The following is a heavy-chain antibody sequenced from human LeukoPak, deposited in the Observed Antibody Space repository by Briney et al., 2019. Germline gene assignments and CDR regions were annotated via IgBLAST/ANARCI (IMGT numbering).Heavy chain of an antibody. Sequence: TVSLTCTVSGGAIISDNFYWGWVRQPPGKGLEWVGSLFYSGTTHYNPSLRSRLSISIDASRTQFFLRLNSVTAADTAVYYCGRLFDSWGQGILVTVT. CDR2: LFYSGTT. CDR3: GRLFDS. V-gene: IGHV4-39*01. CDR1: GGAIISDNFY. J-gene: IGHJ4*02.